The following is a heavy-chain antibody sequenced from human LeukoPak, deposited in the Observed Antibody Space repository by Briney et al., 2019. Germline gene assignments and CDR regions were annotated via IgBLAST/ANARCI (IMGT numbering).Heavy chain of an antibody. D-gene: IGHD1-26*01. Sequence: SETLSLTCSVSDGSINSYYWNWIRRPPGEGREWSGYIYYNGNTNYSPSLKSRVTMSVDTSKNLFSLKVSSVTAADTAVYYCARGRSNYYGMDVWGQGTTVTVSS. V-gene: IGHV4-59*01. CDR1: DGSINSYY. J-gene: IGHJ6*02. CDR2: IYYNGNT. CDR3: ARGRSNYYGMDV.